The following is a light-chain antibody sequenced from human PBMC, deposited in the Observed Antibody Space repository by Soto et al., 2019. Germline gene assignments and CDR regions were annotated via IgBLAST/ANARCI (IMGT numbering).Light chain of an antibody. V-gene: IGLV2-8*01. CDR2: EVV. Sequence: QSALTQSPSASGSPGQSVTISCTGTKNDIGVYDFVSWYQHHPGKAPRLIIYEVVQRPSGVPDRFSGSKSGNTASLAITGLQAEDEADYYCSSYTSSSTYVFGTGTKLTVL. J-gene: IGLJ1*01. CDR3: SSYTSSSTYV. CDR1: KNDIGVYDF.